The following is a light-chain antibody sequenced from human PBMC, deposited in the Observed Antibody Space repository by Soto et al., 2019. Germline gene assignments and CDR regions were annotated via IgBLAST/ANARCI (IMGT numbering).Light chain of an antibody. J-gene: IGKJ5*01. V-gene: IGKV1-33*01. CDR1: QDIDKY. CDR2: DVT. Sequence: DIQMTQSPSSLSASVGDRVTITCQASQDIDKYLNWYQQKPGKAPKLLNDDVTNLETGVPSRFSGRGSGTHFTFTIGSLQPEDIATYYCQQYYDLPITFGQGTRLEIK. CDR3: QQYYDLPIT.